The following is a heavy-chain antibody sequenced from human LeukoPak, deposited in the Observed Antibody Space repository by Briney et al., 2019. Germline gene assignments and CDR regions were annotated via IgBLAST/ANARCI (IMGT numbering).Heavy chain of an antibody. J-gene: IGHJ6*02. CDR2: ISSSSSYI. Sequence: GGSLRLSCAASGFTFSSYSMNWVRQAPGKGLEWVSSISSSSSYIYYADSVKGRFTISRDNAKNSLYLQMNSLRAEDTAVYYCARTDYYDSSGGNYYYYGMDVWGQGTTVTVSS. D-gene: IGHD3-22*01. V-gene: IGHV3-21*01. CDR1: GFTFSSYS. CDR3: ARTDYYDSSGGNYYYYGMDV.